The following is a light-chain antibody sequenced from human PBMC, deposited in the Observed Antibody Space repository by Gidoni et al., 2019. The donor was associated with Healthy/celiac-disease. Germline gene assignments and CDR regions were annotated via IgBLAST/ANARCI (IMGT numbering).Light chain of an antibody. Sequence: DIQMTQSPSSLSASVGDRVTITCRASQSISSYLKWYQQKPGQAPKLLIYAASSLQTGVPSRFSGSGSGTEFTLTISSLQPEDFAAYYCQQYGSTSWTFGQGTKVEIK. J-gene: IGKJ1*01. CDR2: AAS. V-gene: IGKV1-39*01. CDR3: QQYGSTSWT. CDR1: QSISSY.